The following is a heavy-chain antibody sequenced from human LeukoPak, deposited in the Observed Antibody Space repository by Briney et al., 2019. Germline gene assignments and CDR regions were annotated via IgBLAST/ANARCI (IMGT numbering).Heavy chain of an antibody. J-gene: IGHJ6*03. CDR2: INPSGGST. CDR3: ARTPPRPRSGWYYWETYYYYMDV. V-gene: IGHV1-46*01. Sequence: GASVKVSCKASGYTFTSYYMHWVRQAPGQGLEWMGIINPSGGSTSYAQKFQGRVTMTRDTSTSTVYMELSSLRSEDTAVYYCARTPPRPRSGWYYWETYYYYMDVWGKGTTVTVSS. D-gene: IGHD6-19*01. CDR1: GYTFTSYY.